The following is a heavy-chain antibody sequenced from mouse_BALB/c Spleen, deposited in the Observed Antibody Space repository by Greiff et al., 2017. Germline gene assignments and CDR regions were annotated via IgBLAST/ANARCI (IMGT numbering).Heavy chain of an antibody. CDR2: ISSGSSTI. D-gene: IGHD1-1*01. Sequence: EVKVVESGGGLVQPGGSRKLSCAASGFTFSSFGMHWVRQAPEKGLEWVAYISSGSSTIYYADTVKGRFTISRDNPKNTLFLQMTSLRSEDTAMYYCATQIYYYGSSYFDYWGQGTTLTVSS. J-gene: IGHJ2*01. CDR3: ATQIYYYGSSYFDY. CDR1: GFTFSSFG. V-gene: IGHV5-17*02.